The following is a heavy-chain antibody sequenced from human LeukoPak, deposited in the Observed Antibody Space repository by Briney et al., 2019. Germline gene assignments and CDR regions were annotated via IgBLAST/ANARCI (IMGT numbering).Heavy chain of an antibody. J-gene: IGHJ6*02. CDR1: GYTLTSYD. CDR3: ARGAISHYGMDV. V-gene: IGHV1-8*01. Sequence: ASVKVSRKASGYTLTSYDINWVRQATGQGLEWMGWMNPNSGNTGYAQKFQGRVTMTRNTSISTAYMELSSLRSEDTAVYYCARGAISHYGMDVWGQGTTVTVSS. CDR2: MNPNSGNT. D-gene: IGHD3-3*01.